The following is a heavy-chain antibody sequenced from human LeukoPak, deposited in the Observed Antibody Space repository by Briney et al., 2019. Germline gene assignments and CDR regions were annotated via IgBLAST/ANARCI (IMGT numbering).Heavy chain of an antibody. Sequence: PGRSLRLSCAASGFTFSSYGMHWVRQAPGKGLEWVGLISYDGSNNYYADSVKGRFTISRDNSKNTLYLQMNSLRAEDTAVYYCAKPRGTTVTTYALFDYWGQGTLVTVSS. D-gene: IGHD4-17*01. CDR3: AKPRGTTVTTYALFDY. J-gene: IGHJ4*02. V-gene: IGHV3-30*18. CDR2: ISYDGSNN. CDR1: GFTFSSYG.